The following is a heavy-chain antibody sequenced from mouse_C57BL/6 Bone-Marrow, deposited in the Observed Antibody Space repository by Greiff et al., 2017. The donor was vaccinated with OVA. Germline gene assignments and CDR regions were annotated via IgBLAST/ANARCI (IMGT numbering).Heavy chain of an antibody. Sequence: EVQLVESGGDLVQPGGSLKLSCAASGFTFSSYGMSWVRQAPDKRLEWVATISSGGSYSYYPDSVKGRFTISRDNVKNTLYQQMSSLKSEDTAMYYCARPDMDYWGKGTTVTVSS. J-gene: IGHJ1*03. CDR3: ARPDMDY. CDR2: ISSGGSYS. D-gene: IGHD2-4*01. V-gene: IGHV5-6*01. CDR1: GFTFSSYG.